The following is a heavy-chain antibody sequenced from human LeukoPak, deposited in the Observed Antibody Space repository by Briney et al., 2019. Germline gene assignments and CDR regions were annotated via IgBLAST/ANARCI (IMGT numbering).Heavy chain of an antibody. CDR1: GYTFTSYG. V-gene: IGHV1-18*01. J-gene: IGHJ4*02. D-gene: IGHD3-10*01. CDR2: ISAYNGNT. Sequence: ASVKVSCKASGYTFTSYGISWVRQAPGQGLEWMGWISAYNGNTNYAQKLQGRVTMTTDTSASTAYMELRSLRSDDTAVYYCARGGYYGSGSYYTHGDYWGQGTLVTVSS. CDR3: ARGGYYGSGSYYTHGDY.